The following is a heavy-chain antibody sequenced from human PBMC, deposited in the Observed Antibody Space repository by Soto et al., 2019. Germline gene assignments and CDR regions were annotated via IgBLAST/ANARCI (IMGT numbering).Heavy chain of an antibody. Sequence: QVQLVESGGGVVQPGRSLRLTCAASGFTFSSSGMHWVRQAPGKGLEWVALIAYDGSKTYYGDSVRGRFTISRDNSENTLFLQMNSLRAEDTAVYYCARWVGGSMFDNSGKYDSWGPGTLVTVSS. CDR3: ARWVGGSMFDNSGKYDS. V-gene: IGHV3-30*03. CDR1: GFTFSSSG. J-gene: IGHJ5*01. D-gene: IGHD3-22*01. CDR2: IAYDGSKT.